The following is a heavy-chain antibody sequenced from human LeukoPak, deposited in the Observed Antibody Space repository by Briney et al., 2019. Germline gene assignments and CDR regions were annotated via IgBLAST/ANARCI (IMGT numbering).Heavy chain of an antibody. CDR3: ARSGYCSSTSCHFFDY. D-gene: IGHD2-2*01. Sequence: GGSLRLSCAASGFTFSSYSMNWVRQAPGKGLEWVSSISSSSSYIYYADSVKGRFTISRDNAKNSLYLQMNSLRAEDTAVYYCARSGYCSSTSCHFFDYWGQGTLVAVSS. J-gene: IGHJ4*02. CDR1: GFTFSSYS. CDR2: ISSSSSYI. V-gene: IGHV3-21*01.